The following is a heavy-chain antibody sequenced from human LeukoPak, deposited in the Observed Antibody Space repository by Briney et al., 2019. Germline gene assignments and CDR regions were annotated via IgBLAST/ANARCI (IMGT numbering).Heavy chain of an antibody. J-gene: IGHJ4*02. D-gene: IGHD1-26*01. CDR3: ARERGELHRELDS. V-gene: IGHV1-46*01. Sequence: ASVKVSCKASGYTFTTHFIHWVRQAPGQGLQGMGMINPSGGSAIYAQKFQGRVTMTSDTSTSTVYMELRSLGSEDTALYFCARERGELHRELDSWGQGTLVTVSS. CDR2: INPSGGSA. CDR1: GYTFTTHF.